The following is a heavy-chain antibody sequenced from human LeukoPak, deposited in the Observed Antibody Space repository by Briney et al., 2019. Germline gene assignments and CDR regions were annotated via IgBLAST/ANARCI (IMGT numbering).Heavy chain of an antibody. CDR1: GGSISSSSYY. J-gene: IGHJ4*02. CDR3: ARFTAAISIDY. V-gene: IGHV4-39*01. D-gene: IGHD2-2*01. CDR2: IYYSGST. Sequence: SETLSLTCTVSGGSISSSSYYWGWIRQPPGKGLEWIGSIYYSGSTYYNPSLKSRVTISVDTSKNQFSLKLSSVTAADTAVYYCARFTAAISIDYWGQGTRVTVSS.